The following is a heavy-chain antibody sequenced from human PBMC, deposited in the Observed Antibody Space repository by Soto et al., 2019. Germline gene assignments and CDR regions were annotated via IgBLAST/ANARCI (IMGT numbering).Heavy chain of an antibody. V-gene: IGHV3-30-3*02. CDR2: ISYDESKR. CDR3: AKPRMVWGVLQYYFDY. D-gene: IGHD3-10*01. Sequence: QVQLVESGGGVVQPGRSLRLSCAASGFTFSSYAMHWVRQAPGKGLEWVAVISYDESKRYYADSVKGRFTISRDNSKNSLYLQMNRLRAEDTAVYYCAKPRMVWGVLQYYFDYWGQGTLVTVSS. CDR1: GFTFSSYA. J-gene: IGHJ4*02.